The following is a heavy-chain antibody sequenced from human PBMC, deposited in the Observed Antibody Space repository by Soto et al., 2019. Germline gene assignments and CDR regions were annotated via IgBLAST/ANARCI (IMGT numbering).Heavy chain of an antibody. Sequence: TLSLTCTVSGGSISSYYWSWIRQPPGKGLEWIGYIYYSGSTNYNPSLKSRVTISVDTSKNQFSLKLSSVTAADTAVYYCARGGLRYFDWSPSYYYGMDVWGQGTTVTVSS. CDR1: GGSISSYY. CDR3: ARGGLRYFDWSPSYYYGMDV. D-gene: IGHD3-9*01. V-gene: IGHV4-59*01. CDR2: IYYSGST. J-gene: IGHJ6*02.